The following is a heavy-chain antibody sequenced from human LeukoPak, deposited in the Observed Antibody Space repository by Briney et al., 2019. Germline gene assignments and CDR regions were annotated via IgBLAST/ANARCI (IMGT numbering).Heavy chain of an antibody. D-gene: IGHD6-19*01. CDR1: GFTFSSYG. J-gene: IGHJ4*02. CDR2: IRYDGSNK. V-gene: IGHV3-30*02. Sequence: AGGSLRLSCAASGFTFSSYGMHWVRQAPGKGLEWVAFIRYDGSNKYYADSVKGRFTISRDNSKNTLYLQMNSLRAEDTAVYYCAKDLSPIAVAGTAFDYWGQGTLVTVSS. CDR3: AKDLSPIAVAGTAFDY.